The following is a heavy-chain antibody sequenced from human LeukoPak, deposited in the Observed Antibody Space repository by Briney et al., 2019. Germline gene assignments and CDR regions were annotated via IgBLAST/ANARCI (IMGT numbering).Heavy chain of an antibody. J-gene: IGHJ4*02. D-gene: IGHD3-10*01. CDR2: INSDGSST. Sequence: HPGGSLRLSCAASGFTFSSYWMHWVRQAPGKGLVWVSRINSDGSSTSYADSVKGRFTISRDSSKNTLYLQMNSLRAEDTAVYYCAKQSTELWLGELHETYFDYWGQGTLVTVSS. CDR1: GFTFSSYW. V-gene: IGHV3-74*01. CDR3: AKQSTELWLGELHETYFDY.